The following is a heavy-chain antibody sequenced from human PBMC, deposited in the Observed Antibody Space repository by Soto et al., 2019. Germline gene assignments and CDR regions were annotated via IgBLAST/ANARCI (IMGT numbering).Heavy chain of an antibody. V-gene: IGHV4-59*01. D-gene: IGHD5-18*01. Sequence: SETLSLTWTVSGGSISSDYWSWIRQPPGKGLEWIGYIYYSGSTNYNPSLKSRVTISVDTSKNQFSLKLSSVTAADTAVYYCARRYGKNAFDIWGQGTMVTVSS. CDR2: IYYSGST. J-gene: IGHJ3*02. CDR3: ARRYGKNAFDI. CDR1: GGSISSDY.